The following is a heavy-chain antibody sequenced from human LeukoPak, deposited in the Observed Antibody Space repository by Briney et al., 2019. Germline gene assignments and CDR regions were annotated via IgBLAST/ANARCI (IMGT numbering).Heavy chain of an antibody. V-gene: IGHV1-24*01. D-gene: IGHD3-16*01. CDR2: FDPEDGET. Sequence: ASVKVSCKVSGYTLTELSMHWVRQAPGKGLEWMGGFDPEDGETIYAQKFQGRVTMTEDTSTDTAYMELSSLRSDDTAVYYCARVDGVHYGMDVWGQGTTVTVSS. CDR3: ARVDGVHYGMDV. J-gene: IGHJ6*02. CDR1: GYTLTELS.